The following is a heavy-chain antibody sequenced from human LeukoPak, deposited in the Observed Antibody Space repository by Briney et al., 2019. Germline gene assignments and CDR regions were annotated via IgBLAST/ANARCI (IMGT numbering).Heavy chain of an antibody. J-gene: IGHJ6*04. CDR2: ISSSGSTI. Sequence: PGGSLRLSCAASGFTFSIYWMSWVRQAPGKGLEGVSYISSSGSTIYYADSVKGRFTISRDNAKNSLYLQMNSLRAEDTAVYYCAELGITMIGGVWGKGTTVTISS. CDR1: GFTFSIYW. D-gene: IGHD3-10*02. V-gene: IGHV3-48*04. CDR3: AELGITMIGGV.